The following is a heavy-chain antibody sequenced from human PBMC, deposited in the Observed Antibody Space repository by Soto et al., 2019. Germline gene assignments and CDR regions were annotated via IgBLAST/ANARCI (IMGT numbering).Heavy chain of an antibody. J-gene: IGHJ6*02. D-gene: IGHD5-18*01. CDR1: GGSLSSYY. CDR2: IYYRGST. Sequence: VQRQESGPGLGKPSETLSLTCTVSGGSLSSYYWRWIRQPPGKGLEWIGYIYYRGSTNYNPSLKSRVTILVDASKNQLSLKLTSVTAADTAVYYCALDYPVTAMHDYYYGLDVWGQGTTVTFSS. V-gene: IGHV4-59*01. CDR3: ALDYPVTAMHDYYYGLDV.